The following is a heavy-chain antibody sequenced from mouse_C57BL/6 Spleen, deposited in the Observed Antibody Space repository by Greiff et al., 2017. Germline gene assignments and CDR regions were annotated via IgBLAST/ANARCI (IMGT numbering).Heavy chain of an antibody. CDR1: GYTFTSYG. Sequence: QVQLQQPGAELARPGASVKLSCKASGYTFTSYGISWVKQRTGQGLEWIGEIYPRSGNTYYNEKFKGKATLTADKSSSTAYMELRSLTSEDSAVYFCARSDSYGNYVGGAMDYWGQGTSVTVSS. D-gene: IGHD2-1*01. J-gene: IGHJ4*01. V-gene: IGHV1-81*01. CDR2: IYPRSGNT. CDR3: ARSDSYGNYVGGAMDY.